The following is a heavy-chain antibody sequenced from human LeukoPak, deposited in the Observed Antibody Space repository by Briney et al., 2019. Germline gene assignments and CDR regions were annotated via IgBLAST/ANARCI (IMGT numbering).Heavy chain of an antibody. D-gene: IGHD2-2*01. CDR1: GGSISSYD. Sequence: PSETLSLTCTASGGSISSYDRSSIRQPPGKGLEWIGYIYYSGSTNYNPSLKNRVTISLDTSKNQFSLKLSSVTAADTAVYYCARGITYQFDTFDIWGQGTMVTVSS. V-gene: IGHV4-59*01. CDR3: ARGITYQFDTFDI. J-gene: IGHJ3*02. CDR2: IYYSGST.